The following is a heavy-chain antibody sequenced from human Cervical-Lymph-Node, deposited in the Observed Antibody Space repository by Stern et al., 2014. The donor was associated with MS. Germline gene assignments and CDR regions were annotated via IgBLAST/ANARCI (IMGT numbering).Heavy chain of an antibody. Sequence: VQLVQSGPEVKKPGYSVKVSCKASGGTFSSYAISWVRQAPGPGLEWMGGIIPIFGPANNARKCQCRVAITADESTSSAYMELSSLRSEDTAVYYCASTLYCSSTSCYVNYYYGMDVWGQGTTVTVSS. CDR2: IIPIFGPA. CDR1: GGTFSSYA. J-gene: IGHJ6*02. D-gene: IGHD2-2*01. CDR3: ASTLYCSSTSCYVNYYYGMDV. V-gene: IGHV1-69*01.